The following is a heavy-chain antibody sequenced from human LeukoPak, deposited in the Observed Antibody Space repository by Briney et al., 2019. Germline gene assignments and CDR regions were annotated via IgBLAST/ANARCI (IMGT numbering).Heavy chain of an antibody. CDR1: GFTFSNAW. CDR3: AKSGRYCSGGSCYQEASLDY. V-gene: IGHV3-23*01. Sequence: GGSLRLSCAASGFTFSNAWMSWVRQAPGKGLEWVSGISGGPVSTNYADSVKGRFTISRDNSKNTLYLQMNTLRAEDTAIYYCAKSGRYCSGGSCYQEASLDYWGQGTLVTVSS. J-gene: IGHJ4*02. CDR2: ISGGPVST. D-gene: IGHD2-15*01.